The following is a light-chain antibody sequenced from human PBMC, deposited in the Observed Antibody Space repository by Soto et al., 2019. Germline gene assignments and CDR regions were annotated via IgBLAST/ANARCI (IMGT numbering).Light chain of an antibody. CDR1: SSEFGVYNY. CDR3: SSHNTIGTLHV. Sequence: QSVMTQPASVSGSPGRSTTITCLGTSSEFGVYNYVAWYQLHPSKAPKLMIDEVNIRTSGVSNRFSGSKSGNTASLTISGLQAEDEADYYYSSHNTIGTLHVFGPGTKVTVL. CDR2: EVN. J-gene: IGLJ1*01. V-gene: IGLV2-14*01.